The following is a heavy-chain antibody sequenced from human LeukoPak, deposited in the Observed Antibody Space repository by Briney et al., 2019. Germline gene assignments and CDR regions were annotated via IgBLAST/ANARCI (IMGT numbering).Heavy chain of an antibody. D-gene: IGHD3-16*01. Sequence: SVKVSCKASGYTFTSYGISWVRQAPGQGLEWMGRIIPILGIANYAQKFQGRVTITADKSTSTAYMELSSLRSEDTAVYYCARDRVGLRGLFDYWGQGTLVTVSS. CDR2: IIPILGIA. J-gene: IGHJ4*02. V-gene: IGHV1-69*04. CDR1: GYTFTSYG. CDR3: ARDRVGLRGLFDY.